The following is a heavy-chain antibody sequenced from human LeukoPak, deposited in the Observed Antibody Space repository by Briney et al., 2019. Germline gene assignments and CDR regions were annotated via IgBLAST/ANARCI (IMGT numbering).Heavy chain of an antibody. CDR2: INHSGST. CDR3: ARGFIGVVITLYYFDY. J-gene: IGHJ4*02. Sequence: SETLSLTCTVSGGSISSSSYYWGWIRQPPGKGLEWIGEINHSGSTNYNPSLKSRVTISVDTSKNQFSLKLSSVTAADTAVYYCARGFIGVVITLYYFDYWGQGTLVTVSS. D-gene: IGHD3-22*01. V-gene: IGHV4-39*07. CDR1: GGSISSSSYY.